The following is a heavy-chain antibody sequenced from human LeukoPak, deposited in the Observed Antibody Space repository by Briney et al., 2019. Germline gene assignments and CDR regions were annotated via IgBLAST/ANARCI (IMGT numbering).Heavy chain of an antibody. CDR3: ARDGYSSGFYGMDV. CDR1: GFTVSSNY. J-gene: IGHJ6*02. D-gene: IGHD6-19*01. V-gene: IGHV3-53*05. CDR2: IYSDGST. Sequence: GGSLRLSCAASGFTVSSNYMSWVRQTPGKGLEWVSIIYSDGSTYYADSVKGRFTISRDNSKNTMYLQMNSLRVEDTAVYYCARDGYSSGFYGMDVWGQGTTVTVSS.